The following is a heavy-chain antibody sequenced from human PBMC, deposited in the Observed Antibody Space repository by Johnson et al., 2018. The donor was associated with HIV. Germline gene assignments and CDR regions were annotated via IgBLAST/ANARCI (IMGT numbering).Heavy chain of an antibody. Sequence: QVQLVESGGGAVQPGRSLRLSCAASGFNFSKFGMHWVRQAPGKGLQWVAVISYDGSNKYYADSVKGRFSISSDNSKNTLYLQMNSLRAEDTAVYYCPREKLDSSGYYDAFDIWGQGTMVTVSS. V-gene: IGHV3-30*03. CDR3: PREKLDSSGYYDAFDI. CDR1: GFNFSKFG. CDR2: ISYDGSNK. J-gene: IGHJ3*02. D-gene: IGHD3-22*01.